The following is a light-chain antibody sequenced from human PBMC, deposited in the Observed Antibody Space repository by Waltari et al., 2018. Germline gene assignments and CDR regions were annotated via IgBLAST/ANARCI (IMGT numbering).Light chain of an antibody. Sequence: EIVLTQSPGTLSLSPGERATLSCRASQSVSSSYLAWYQQKPGQAPRLLIYGASSRAARIPDRFSVSGSGTDFTLTISRLELEDFAVYYCQQYDSSPPLTFGGGTKVEIK. CDR3: QQYDSSPPLT. V-gene: IGKV3-20*01. CDR1: QSVSSSY. CDR2: GAS. J-gene: IGKJ4*01.